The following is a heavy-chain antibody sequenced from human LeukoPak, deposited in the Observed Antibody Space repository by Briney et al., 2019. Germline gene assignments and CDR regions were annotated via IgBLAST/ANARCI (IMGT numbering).Heavy chain of an antibody. CDR3: AREDDSWGPNNLDL. V-gene: IGHV3-48*02. D-gene: IGHD7-27*01. Sequence: PGGSLRLSCAASAFTFSDYSMNWVRQAPGKGLEWISYIDTSSSTMYYADSVMGRFTISRDNAKESLYLQMNSLRDEDTAVCYCAREDDSWGPNNLDLWGQGAMVTVSS. CDR1: AFTFSDYS. J-gene: IGHJ3*01. CDR2: IDTSSSTM.